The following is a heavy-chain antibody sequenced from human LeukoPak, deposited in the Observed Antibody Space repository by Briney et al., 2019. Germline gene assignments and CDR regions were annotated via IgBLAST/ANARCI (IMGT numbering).Heavy chain of an antibody. CDR3: ARNRFGDYSDY. V-gene: IGHV4-59*01. CDR1: GGSISSYY. J-gene: IGHJ4*02. CDR2: IYYSGST. Sequence: SETLSLTCTVSGGSISSYYWSWIRQPPGKGLERIGYIYYSGSTNYNPSLKSRVTISVDTSKNQFSLKLSSVTAADTAVYYCARNRFGDYSDYWGQGTLATVSS. D-gene: IGHD3-10*01.